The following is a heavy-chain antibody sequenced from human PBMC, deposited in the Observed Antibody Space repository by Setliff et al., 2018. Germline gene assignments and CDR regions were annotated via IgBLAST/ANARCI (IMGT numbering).Heavy chain of an antibody. D-gene: IGHD2-2*01. V-gene: IGHV1-18*01. CDR1: GYTFAKYG. CDR2: ISGYNGYT. CDR3: VRDRAAIVVGPPTAAFDI. Sequence: EASVKVSCKAFGYTFAKYGTSWVRQAPGQGLEWMGWISGYNGYTVYAQKLQGRVNLTTDTSTGTAYMEVRSLRSDDTAQYYCVRDRAAIVVGPPTAAFDIWGQGTMVTVSS. J-gene: IGHJ3*02.